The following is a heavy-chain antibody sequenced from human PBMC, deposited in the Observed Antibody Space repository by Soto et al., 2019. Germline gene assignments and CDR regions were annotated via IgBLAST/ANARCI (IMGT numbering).Heavy chain of an antibody. CDR2: INSNSGAT. CDR1: GYSFTGYY. J-gene: IGHJ6*02. V-gene: IGHV1-2*02. CDR3: ARDGLDRLHYYYGMDV. Sequence: ASVKVSCKASGYSFTGYYMQWVRQAPGQGLEWMGWINSNSGATNYAQKFQGRVTMTRDTSISTAYMELSRLKSDDTAVYYCARDGLDRLHYYYGMDVWGQGTTVTV. D-gene: IGHD6-19*01.